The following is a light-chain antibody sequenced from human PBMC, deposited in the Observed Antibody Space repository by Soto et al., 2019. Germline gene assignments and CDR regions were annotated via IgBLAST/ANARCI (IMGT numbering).Light chain of an antibody. CDR3: SSYTSSSTGV. V-gene: IGLV2-14*01. J-gene: IGLJ1*01. CDR2: EVS. Sequence: QSALTHPASVYGALGPSITISCTGTSRDVGGYNYVSWYQQHPGKAPKLMIYEVSNRPSGVSNRFSGSKSGNTASLTISGLQAEDEADYYCSSYTSSSTGVLGTGTKVTVL. CDR1: SRDVGGYNY.